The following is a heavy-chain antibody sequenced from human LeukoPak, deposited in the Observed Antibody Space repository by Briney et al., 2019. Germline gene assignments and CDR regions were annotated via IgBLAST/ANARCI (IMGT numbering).Heavy chain of an antibody. CDR2: IRYDGSNK. J-gene: IGHJ3*02. CDR3: ARVGAVGGVFRAFDI. V-gene: IGHV3-30*02. D-gene: IGHD3-16*01. CDR1: GFTFSSYG. Sequence: GGSLRLSCAASGFTFSSYGMHWVRQAPGKGLEWVAFIRYDGSNKYYADSVKGRFTISRDNSKNTLYLQMNSLRAEDTAVYYCARVGAVGGVFRAFDIWGQGTMVTVPS.